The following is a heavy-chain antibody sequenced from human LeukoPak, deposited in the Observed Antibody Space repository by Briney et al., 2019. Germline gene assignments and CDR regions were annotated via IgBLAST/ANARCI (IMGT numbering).Heavy chain of an antibody. D-gene: IGHD2-8*01. CDR2: ITDSGNNM. V-gene: IGHV3-11*04. CDR3: AKDIVLMVYVSAFDI. Sequence: GGSLRLSCAASGFTVSSNYMSWVRQAPGKGLEWVSYITDSGNNMYYADSVKGRFTISRDNAKNSLYLQMNSPRAEDTAVYYCAKDIVLMVYVSAFDIWGQGTMVTVSS. J-gene: IGHJ3*02. CDR1: GFTVSSNY.